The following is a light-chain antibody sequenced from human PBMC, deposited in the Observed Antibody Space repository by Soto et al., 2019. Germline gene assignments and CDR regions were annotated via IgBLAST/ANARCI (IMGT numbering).Light chain of an antibody. Sequence: ELLLTQSPATLPVPPGERATLSCRASQSVGSNLAWFQQKPGQAPRLLIYGASSRATGIPARFSGSGSGTECTLTISSLQSEDAAVYFCQQYNNWPRTLGQGTKVDIK. CDR1: QSVGSN. J-gene: IGKJ1*01. CDR2: GAS. CDR3: QQYNNWPRT. V-gene: IGKV3-15*01.